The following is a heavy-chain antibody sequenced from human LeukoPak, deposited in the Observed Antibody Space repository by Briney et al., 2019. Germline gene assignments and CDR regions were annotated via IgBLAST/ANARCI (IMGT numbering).Heavy chain of an antibody. Sequence: SETLSLTCTVSGGSISSGDYYWSWIRQPPGKGLEWIGYIYYSGSTYYNPSLKSRVTISVDTSKNQFSLELSSVTAADTAVYYCASYCGGDCYSGYWGQGTLVTVSS. CDR2: IYYSGST. V-gene: IGHV4-30-4*01. CDR3: ASYCGGDCYSGY. J-gene: IGHJ4*02. D-gene: IGHD2-21*02. CDR1: GGSISSGDYY.